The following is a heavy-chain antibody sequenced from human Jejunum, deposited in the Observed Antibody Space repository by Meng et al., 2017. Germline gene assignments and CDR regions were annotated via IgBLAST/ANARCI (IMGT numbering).Heavy chain of an antibody. CDR3: VRDVTRGGY. D-gene: IGHD3-16*01. CDR2: INSNTGAT. CDR1: GYSFPRYD. J-gene: IGHJ4*02. Sequence: ASVKVSCKASGYSFPRYDMHWVRQAPGQGLEWIGWINSNTGATNYVQNFQGRVTMTRDTSISTAYMELSSLRSDDTAVYYCVRDVTRGGYWGQGTLVTVSS. V-gene: IGHV1-2*02.